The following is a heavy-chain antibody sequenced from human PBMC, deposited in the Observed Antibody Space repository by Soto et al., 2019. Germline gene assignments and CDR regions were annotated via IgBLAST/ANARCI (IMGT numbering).Heavy chain of an antibody. D-gene: IGHD2-15*01. V-gene: IGHV3-23*01. CDR3: AKDQGGYCSGGSCYSGVDP. J-gene: IGHJ5*02. CDR2: ISGSGGST. CDR1: GFTFSSYA. Sequence: GGSLRLSCAASGFTFSSYAMSWVRQAPEKGLEWVSAISGSGGSTYYADSVKGRFTISRDNSKNTLYLQMNSLRAEDTAVYYCAKDQGGYCSGGSCYSGVDPWGQGTLVTVSS.